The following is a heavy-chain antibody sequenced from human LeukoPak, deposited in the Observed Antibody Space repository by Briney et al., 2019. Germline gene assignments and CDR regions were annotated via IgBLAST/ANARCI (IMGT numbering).Heavy chain of an antibody. CDR2: IIPIFGTA. J-gene: IGHJ4*02. Sequence: SVKVSCKASGGTFSSYAISWLRQAPGQGLEWIGGIIPIFGTANYAQKFQGRVTITTDESTSTAYMELSSLRSEDTAVYYCAREGAYSSGSSFDYWGQGTLVTVSS. CDR1: GGTFSSYA. D-gene: IGHD6-19*01. CDR3: AREGAYSSGSSFDY. V-gene: IGHV1-69*05.